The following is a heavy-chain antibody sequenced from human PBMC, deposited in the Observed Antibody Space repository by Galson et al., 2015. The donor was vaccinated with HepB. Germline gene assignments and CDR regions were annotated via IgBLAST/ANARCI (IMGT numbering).Heavy chain of an antibody. CDR1: GFTFSSYA. J-gene: IGHJ4*02. V-gene: IGHV3-23*01. CDR3: AKVGLFWSGYYY. D-gene: IGHD3-3*01. Sequence: SLRLSCAASGFTFSSYAMSWVRQAPGRGLEWVSAISGSGGSTYYADSVKGRFTISRDNSKNTLYLQMNSLRAEDTAVYYCAKVGLFWSGYYYWGQGTLVTVSS. CDR2: ISGSGGST.